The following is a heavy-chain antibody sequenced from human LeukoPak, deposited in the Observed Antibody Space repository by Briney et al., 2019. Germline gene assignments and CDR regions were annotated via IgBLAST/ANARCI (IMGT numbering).Heavy chain of an antibody. V-gene: IGHV1-8*03. CDR2: MNPNSGNT. Sequence: ASVKVSCKASGYTFTSYDINWVRQATGQGLEWMGWMNPNSGNTGYAQKFQGRVTITRNTSISTAYMELSSLRSEDTAVYYCAREDHCSGGSCYERWFDPWGQGTLVTVSS. D-gene: IGHD2-15*01. J-gene: IGHJ5*02. CDR1: GYTFTSYD. CDR3: AREDHCSGGSCYERWFDP.